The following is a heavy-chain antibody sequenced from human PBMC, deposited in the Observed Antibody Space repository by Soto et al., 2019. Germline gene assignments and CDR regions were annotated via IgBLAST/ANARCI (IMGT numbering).Heavy chain of an antibody. CDR3: ARDYGGNTGPPGDYYYGMDV. Sequence: PGGSLRLSCAASGFTFSSYSMNWVRQAPGKGLEWVSSISSSSSYIYYADSVKGRFTISRDNAKNSLYLQMNSLRAEDTAVYYCARDYGGNTGPPGDYYYGMDVWGQGTTVTVSS. V-gene: IGHV3-21*01. CDR2: ISSSSSYI. CDR1: GFTFSSYS. D-gene: IGHD4-17*01. J-gene: IGHJ6*02.